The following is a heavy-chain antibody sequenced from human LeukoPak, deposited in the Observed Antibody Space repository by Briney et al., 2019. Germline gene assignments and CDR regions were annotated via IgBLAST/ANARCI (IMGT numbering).Heavy chain of an antibody. CDR1: GFTFSSYD. CDR2: IGTAGDT. D-gene: IGHD6-6*01. Sequence: GGSLRLSCAASGFTFSSYDMHWVRQATGKGLEWVSAIGTAGDTYYPGSVKGRFTISRENAKNSLYLQMNSLRAGGTAVYYCARGYSSSSWHWFDPWGQGTLVTVSS. CDR3: ARGYSSSSWHWFDP. J-gene: IGHJ5*02. V-gene: IGHV3-13*01.